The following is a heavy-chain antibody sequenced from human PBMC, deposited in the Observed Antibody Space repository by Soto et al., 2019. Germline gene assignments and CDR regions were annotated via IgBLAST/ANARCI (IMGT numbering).Heavy chain of an antibody. CDR2: INHSGST. V-gene: IGHV4-34*01. Sequence: SETLSLTCAVYGGSFSGYYWSWIRQPPGKGLEWIGEINHSGSTNYNPSLKSRVTISVDTSKNQFSLKLSSVTAADTAVYYCARGQGYYDSSGYYRYIYYYGMDVWGQGTTVT. CDR3: ARGQGYYDSSGYYRYIYYYGMDV. J-gene: IGHJ6*02. D-gene: IGHD3-22*01. CDR1: GGSFSGYY.